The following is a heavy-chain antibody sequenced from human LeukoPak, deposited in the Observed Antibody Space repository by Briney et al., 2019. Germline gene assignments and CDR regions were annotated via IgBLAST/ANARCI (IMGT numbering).Heavy chain of an antibody. J-gene: IGHJ6*03. Sequence: PSETLSLTCTVSGGSISSSSYYWGWIRQPPGKGQEWIGSIYYSGSTYYNPSLKSRVTISVDTSKNQFSLKLSSVTAADTAVYYCARLGGSESYSYYYYYYYMDVWGKGTTVTVSS. CDR3: ARLGGSESYSYYYYYYYMDV. CDR1: GGSISSSSYY. D-gene: IGHD3-10*01. CDR2: IYYSGST. V-gene: IGHV4-39*01.